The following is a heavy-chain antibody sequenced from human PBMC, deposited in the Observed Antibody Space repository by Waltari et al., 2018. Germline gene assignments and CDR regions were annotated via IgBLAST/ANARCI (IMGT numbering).Heavy chain of an antibody. Sequence: QVQLQESGPGLVKPSETLSLTCAVSGYSISSGYYWGWIRQPPGKGLEWIGTIYHSGSTYYNPSLKIRVTISVDTSKNQFSLKLSSVTAADTAVYYCARVPMVRGVLAFMDVWGQGTTVTVSS. D-gene: IGHD3-10*01. CDR1: GYSISSGYY. V-gene: IGHV4-38-2*01. CDR2: IYHSGST. J-gene: IGHJ6*02. CDR3: ARVPMVRGVLAFMDV.